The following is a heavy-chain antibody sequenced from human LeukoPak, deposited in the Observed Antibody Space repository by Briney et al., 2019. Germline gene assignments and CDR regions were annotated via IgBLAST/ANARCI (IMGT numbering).Heavy chain of an antibody. CDR1: GGSISSSSYC. J-gene: IGHJ4*02. CDR3: ARLNRYSGYDLYY. CDR2: IYYSGST. Sequence: PSETLSLTCTVSGGSISSSSYCWGWIRQPPGNGLEWIGSIYYSGSTYYNPSLKSRVTISVDTSKNQFSLKLSSVTAADTAVYYCARLNRYSGYDLYYWGQGTLVTVSS. V-gene: IGHV4-39*01. D-gene: IGHD5-12*01.